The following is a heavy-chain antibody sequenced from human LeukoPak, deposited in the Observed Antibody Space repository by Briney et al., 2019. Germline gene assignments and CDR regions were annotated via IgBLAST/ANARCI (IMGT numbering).Heavy chain of an antibody. D-gene: IGHD2-15*01. CDR1: GFTFSSYA. CDR3: ARDNLVAATIMDYYYYGMDV. CDR2: ISYDGSNK. J-gene: IGHJ6*02. Sequence: GGSLRLSCAASGFTFSSYAKHWVRQAPGKGLEWVAVISYDGSNKYYADSVKGRFTISRDNSKNTLYLQMNSLRAEDTAVYYCARDNLVAATIMDYYYYGMDVWGQGTTVTVSS. V-gene: IGHV3-30*04.